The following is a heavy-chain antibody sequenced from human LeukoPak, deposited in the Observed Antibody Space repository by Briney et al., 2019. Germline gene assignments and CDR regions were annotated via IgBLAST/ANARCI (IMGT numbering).Heavy chain of an antibody. V-gene: IGHV3-30*04. CDR1: GFTFSSYA. Sequence: PRRSLRLSCAASGFTFSSYAMHWVRQAPGKGLEWVAVISYDGSNKYYADSVKGRFTISRDNSKNTLYLQMNSLRAEDTAVYYCARDKAVVVVAATGGYFDYWGQGTLVTVSS. CDR3: ARDKAVVVVAATGGYFDY. J-gene: IGHJ4*02. CDR2: ISYDGSNK. D-gene: IGHD2-15*01.